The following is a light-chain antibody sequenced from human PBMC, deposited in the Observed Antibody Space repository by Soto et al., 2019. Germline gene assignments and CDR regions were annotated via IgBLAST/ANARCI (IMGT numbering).Light chain of an antibody. CDR3: TAWDDNLSAVV. J-gene: IGLJ2*01. CDR2: ANN. Sequence: QSVLTQSPSTSATPGQGVXIXCXXGGSNIGXXXVSWYQHVPGTAPRLLIYANNQRPSGVPDRFSGSKSGTSASLAISGLRSEDEAYYYCTAWDDNLSAVVFGGGTKVTVL. V-gene: IGLV1-47*02. CDR1: GSNIGXXX.